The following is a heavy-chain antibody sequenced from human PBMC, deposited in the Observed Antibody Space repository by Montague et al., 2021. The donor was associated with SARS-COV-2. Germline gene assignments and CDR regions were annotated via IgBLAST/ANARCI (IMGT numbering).Heavy chain of an antibody. CDR2: ISHSGGT. V-gene: IGHV4-4*02. D-gene: IGHD1-26*01. CDR1: GGSISSGTW. J-gene: IGHJ5*02. Sequence: LTCAVSGGSISSGTWWTWVRQPPGKGLEWIGEISHSGGTNYNPSLKSRVTISVDKSKNQFSLNLNSVTAADTAVYYCARLSSDIGGYFWFDPWGQGTLVSVSS. CDR3: ARLSSDIGGYFWFDP.